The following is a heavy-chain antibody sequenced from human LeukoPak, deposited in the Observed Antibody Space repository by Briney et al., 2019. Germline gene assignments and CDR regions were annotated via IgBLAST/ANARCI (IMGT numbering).Heavy chain of an antibody. V-gene: IGHV4-59*01. CDR3: ARGRVSSSTWYSTYYYYFYMDV. Sequence: SETLSLTCTVSDDSIAMYYWTWIRQPPGKGLEWIGYVDHTGSTNFNPSLNGRVSISRDTSKNLFSLRLRSVTAADTAVYFCARGRVSSSTWYSTYYYYFYMDVWGKGTTVTVSS. CDR1: DDSIAMYY. J-gene: IGHJ6*03. CDR2: VDHTGST. D-gene: IGHD1-1*01.